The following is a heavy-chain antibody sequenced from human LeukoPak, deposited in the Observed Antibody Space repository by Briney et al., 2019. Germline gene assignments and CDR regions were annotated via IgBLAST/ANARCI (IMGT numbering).Heavy chain of an antibody. J-gene: IGHJ4*02. CDR3: ARGNSGWYDY. CDR1: GGSISSYY. CDR2: IYYSGST. D-gene: IGHD6-19*01. V-gene: IGHV4-59*01. Sequence: SETLSLTCTVSGGSISSYYWSWIRQPPGKGLEWIGYIYYSGSTNYNPSLKSRVTISVDTPKNQFSLQLSSVTAADTAVYYCARGNSGWYDYWGQGTLVTVSS.